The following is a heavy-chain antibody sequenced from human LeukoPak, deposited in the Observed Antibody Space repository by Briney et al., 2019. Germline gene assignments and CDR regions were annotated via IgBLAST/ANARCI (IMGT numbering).Heavy chain of an antibody. J-gene: IGHJ3*02. D-gene: IGHD4-23*01. CDR2: IGYTGDST. CDR1: GFTFSIYA. Sequence: GGSLRLSCAASGFTFSIYAMNWVRQAPGKGLEWVSGIGYTGDSTFYADSVKGRFTVSRDSSKNTLFLHMNSLRAEDTALYYCAKSPTVDAAFDIWGQGTMVTVSS. CDR3: AKSPTVDAAFDI. V-gene: IGHV3-23*01.